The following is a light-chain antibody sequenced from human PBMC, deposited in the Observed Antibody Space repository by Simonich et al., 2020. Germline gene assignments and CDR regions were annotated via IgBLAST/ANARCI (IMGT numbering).Light chain of an antibody. Sequence: EIVLTQSPATLSLSPGERATLSCRASQSVSSYLAWYQQKPGQAPRLLIYDASSRATGIPARFSGSGSGTDFTLTISSLGPEDFAVYYCQQRSNWPTFGPGTKVDIK. V-gene: IGKV3-11*01. CDR1: QSVSSY. CDR2: DAS. J-gene: IGKJ3*01. CDR3: QQRSNWPT.